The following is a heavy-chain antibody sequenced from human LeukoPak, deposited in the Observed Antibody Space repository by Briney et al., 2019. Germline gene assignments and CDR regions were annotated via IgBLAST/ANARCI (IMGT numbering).Heavy chain of an antibody. V-gene: IGHV3-21*01. CDR3: ARAGDVDTAMVFQSFDY. Sequence: GGSLRLSCAASGFTFSSYSMNSVRQAPGKGLEWVSSISSSSSYIYYADSLKGRFTISRDNTKKSLYLQINSLRAEDTAVYYCARAGDVDTAMVFQSFDYWGQGTLVTVSS. CDR1: GFTFSSYS. J-gene: IGHJ4*02. CDR2: ISSSSSYI. D-gene: IGHD5-18*01.